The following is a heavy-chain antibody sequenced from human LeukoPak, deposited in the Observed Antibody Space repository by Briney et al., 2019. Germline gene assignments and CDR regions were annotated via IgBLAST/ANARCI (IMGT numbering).Heavy chain of an antibody. CDR1: GFIFSSHS. D-gene: IGHD3-22*01. CDR3: ARGAYYYED. Sequence: GSLRLSCAASGFIFSSHSMNWVRQAPGKGLEWVSYISSSSSTIYYADSVKGRFTISRDNAKDSLYLQMNSLRAEDTAVYYCARGAYYYEDWGQGTLVTVSS. V-gene: IGHV3-48*01. CDR2: ISSSSSTI. J-gene: IGHJ4*02.